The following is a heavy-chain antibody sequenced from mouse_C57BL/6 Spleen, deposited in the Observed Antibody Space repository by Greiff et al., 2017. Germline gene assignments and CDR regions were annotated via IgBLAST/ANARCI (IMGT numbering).Heavy chain of an antibody. CDR3: AELANSSGYGGCAY. CDR1: GYTFTNYW. D-gene: IGHD3-2*02. V-gene: IGHV1-63*01. J-gene: IGHJ3*01. Sequence: QVQLKQSGAELVRPGTSVKMSCTASGYTFTNYWIGWAKQRPGHGLEWIGDIYPGGGYTNYNEKFKGKATLTADKASSPAYMQFSSLTSEDSAIYYCAELANSSGYGGCAYWGQGTLVTVSA. CDR2: IYPGGGYT.